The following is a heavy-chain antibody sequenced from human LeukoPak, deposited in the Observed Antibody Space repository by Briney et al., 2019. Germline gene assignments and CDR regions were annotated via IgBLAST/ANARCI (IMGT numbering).Heavy chain of an antibody. CDR1: GFTFSRYG. V-gene: IGHV3-33*01. Sequence: GGSLRLSCAASGFTFSRYGMHWVRQAPGEGLEWVVVIWYDGSKKNYADSVKGRFTISRDNSKNTLNLQMTSLRAEDTAVYYCARDPVGAIGYGMDVWGQGTTVTVSS. CDR3: ARDPVGAIGYGMDV. J-gene: IGHJ6*02. CDR2: IWYDGSKK. D-gene: IGHD1-26*01.